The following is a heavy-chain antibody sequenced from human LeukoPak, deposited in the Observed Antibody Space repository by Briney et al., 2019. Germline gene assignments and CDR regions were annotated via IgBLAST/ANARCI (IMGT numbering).Heavy chain of an antibody. CDR2: LSFDGVKT. CDR1: GFTFSSYG. D-gene: IGHD2/OR15-2a*01. Sequence: GGYLRRSCAASGFTFSSYGMHWVRQALGKGLEWVALLSFDGVKTDYAASVKGRFTISRDSSQNTLYLQMNSLRAEDTAVYYCANFLFKRKTAYDMDVWGQGTTVTVSS. CDR3: ANFLFKRKTAYDMDV. J-gene: IGHJ6*02. V-gene: IGHV3-30*18.